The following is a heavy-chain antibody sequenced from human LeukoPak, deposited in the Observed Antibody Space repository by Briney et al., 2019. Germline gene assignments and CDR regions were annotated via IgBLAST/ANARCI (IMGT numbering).Heavy chain of an antibody. CDR3: ARDATSISASGGYFDL. CDR1: GFTFSDYY. Sequence: PGGSLRLSCAASGFTFSDYYMAWIRQAPGEGLTWISYVTGASTTMYYADSVKGRFTISRDNAKNLLYLQMDSLRAEDTAVYYCARDATSISASGGYFDLWGRGTLVTVSS. V-gene: IGHV3-11*04. J-gene: IGHJ2*01. CDR2: VTGASTTM. D-gene: IGHD6-6*01.